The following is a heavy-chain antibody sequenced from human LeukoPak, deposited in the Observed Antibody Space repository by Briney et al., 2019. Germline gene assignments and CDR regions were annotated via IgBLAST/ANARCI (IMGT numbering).Heavy chain of an antibody. V-gene: IGHV3-30*01. CDR3: ARNRPLDY. J-gene: IGHJ4*02. Sequence: PGRSLRLPCAASGFTFSSYAMHWVRQAPGKRLEWVAVISYDGSNKYYADSVKGRFTISRDNSKNTLYLQMNSLRAEDTAVYYCARNRPLDYWGQGTLVTVSS. D-gene: IGHD1-14*01. CDR1: GFTFSSYA. CDR2: ISYDGSNK.